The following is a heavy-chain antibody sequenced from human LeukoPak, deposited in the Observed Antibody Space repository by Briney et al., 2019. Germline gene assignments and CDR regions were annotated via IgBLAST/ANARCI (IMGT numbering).Heavy chain of an antibody. V-gene: IGHV1-18*01. CDR1: GYTFVNSG. D-gene: IGHD2-2*01. CDR2: ISAYNANT. Sequence: ASVKVSCKASGYTFVNSGITWVRQAPGQGLEWMGWISAYNANTNYEQKFRGRVAMTTDTSTSTAYKELRSLRSDDTAMYYCARDLGDCSSTSCPFDYWGQGTLVTVSS. J-gene: IGHJ4*02. CDR3: ARDLGDCSSTSCPFDY.